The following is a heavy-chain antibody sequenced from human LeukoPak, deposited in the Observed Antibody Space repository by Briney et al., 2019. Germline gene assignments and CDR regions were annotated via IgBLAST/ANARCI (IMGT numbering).Heavy chain of an antibody. CDR2: IYYSGST. CDR3: ARITGSVFDY. CDR1: GGSISSGGYY. V-gene: IGHV4-31*03. J-gene: IGHJ4*02. Sequence: PSETLSLTCTVSGGSISSGGYYWSWIRQHPGKGLERIGYIYYSGSTYYNPSLKSRVTISVDTSKNQFSLKLSSVTAADTAVYYCARITGSVFDYWGQGTLVTVSS. D-gene: IGHD3-16*01.